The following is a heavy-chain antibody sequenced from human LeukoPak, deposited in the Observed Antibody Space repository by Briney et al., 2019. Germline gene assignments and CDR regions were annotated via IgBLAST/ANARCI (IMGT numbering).Heavy chain of an antibody. CDR3: ARASSLAN. Sequence: GGSLRLSCAASGXTFSTYWMHWVRQAPGKGLVWVSHINTDGSITNYADSVKGRFTISRDNAKNTLYLQMNSLRAEDTAVYYCARASSLANWGQGTLVTVSS. V-gene: IGHV3-74*01. J-gene: IGHJ4*02. CDR2: INTDGSIT. CDR1: GXTFSTYW.